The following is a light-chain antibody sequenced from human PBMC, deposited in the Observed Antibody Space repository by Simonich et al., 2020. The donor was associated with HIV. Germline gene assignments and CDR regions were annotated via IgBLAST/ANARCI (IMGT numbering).Light chain of an antibody. CDR1: QSLLHSNENNY. CDR2: LGS. V-gene: IGKV2-28*01. J-gene: IGKJ3*01. Sequence: DIVMTQSPLSLPVTPGEPASISCRSSQSLLHSNENNYLDWYLQKPGQSPQLLIYLGSNRASGVPDRFSGSGSGTDFTLKISRVEAEDVGVYYCMQVLQTPFTFGPGTKVDIK. CDR3: MQVLQTPFT.